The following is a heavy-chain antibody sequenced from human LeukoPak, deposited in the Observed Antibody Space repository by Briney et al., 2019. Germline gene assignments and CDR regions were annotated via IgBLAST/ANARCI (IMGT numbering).Heavy chain of an antibody. Sequence: VGSLRLSCAASGFTFSSYSMNWVRQAPGKGLEWVSYISSPSSTIYYADSVKGRFTISRDNAKSSLYLQMNSLRAEDTAVYYCARVHTLVTPFDSWGQGTLVTVSS. V-gene: IGHV3-48*01. CDR2: ISSPSSTI. CDR3: ARVHTLVTPFDS. D-gene: IGHD4-23*01. CDR1: GFTFSSYS. J-gene: IGHJ4*02.